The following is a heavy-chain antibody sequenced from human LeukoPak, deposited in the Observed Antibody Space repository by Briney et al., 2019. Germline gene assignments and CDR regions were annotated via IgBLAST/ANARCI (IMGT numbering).Heavy chain of an antibody. CDR1: GDSISGYY. J-gene: IGHJ3*01. D-gene: IGHD6-25*01. Sequence: PSETLSLTCTVFGDSISGYYWSWLRQPPGKGLEWIGDIHYSGSTNYNPSLKSRVTISIDTSKKHFSLRLTSVTAADTAVYYCARGGGGIAATPWGQGTMVTVSS. V-gene: IGHV4-59*01. CDR3: ARGGGGIAATP. CDR2: IHYSGST.